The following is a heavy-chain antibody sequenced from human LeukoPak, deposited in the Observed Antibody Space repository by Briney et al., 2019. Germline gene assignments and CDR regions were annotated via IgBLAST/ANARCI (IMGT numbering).Heavy chain of an antibody. CDR2: IYYSGST. V-gene: IGHV4-39*01. D-gene: IGHD3-10*01. Sequence: SETLSLTCAVYGGSFSGYYWGWIRQPPGKGLEWIGSIYYSGSTYYNPSLKSRVTISVDTSKNQFSLKLSSVTAADTAVYYCARRFHDSITMVRGDPAAGWFDPWGQGTLVTVSS. CDR1: GGSFSGYY. J-gene: IGHJ5*02. CDR3: ARRFHDSITMVRGDPAAGWFDP.